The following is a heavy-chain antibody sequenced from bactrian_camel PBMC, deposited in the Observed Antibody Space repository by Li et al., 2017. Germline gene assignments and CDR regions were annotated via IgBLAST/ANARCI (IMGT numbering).Heavy chain of an antibody. D-gene: IGHD1*01. CDR3: AATQGPLLVRYAFEEGRYKY. J-gene: IGHJ4*01. Sequence: HVQLVESGGGSVQAGRSLRLSCAVSGRPHPTYPTYCVGWFRQAPGKEREGVAGIGSDGSTTYTDSVKGRFTISKDNAKNTIYLQMDSLKPDDPATYHCAATQGPLLVRYAFEEGRYKYWGQGTQVTVS. V-gene: IGHV3-3*01. CDR1: GRPHPTYPTYC. CDR2: IGSDGST.